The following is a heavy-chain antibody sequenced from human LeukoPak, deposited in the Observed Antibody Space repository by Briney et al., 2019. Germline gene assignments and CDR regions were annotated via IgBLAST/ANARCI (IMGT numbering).Heavy chain of an antibody. CDR1: GFTFSTYR. D-gene: IGHD2-21*01. V-gene: IGHV3-7*01. Sequence: GGSLRLSCAASGFTFSTYRMSWLRQAPGKGLEWVANIKQDGSEKHYVDSVEGRFTISRDNAKNSLYLQMNSLRAEDTAVYYCARLWGFRPDGFDIWGQGTMVTVSS. CDR2: IKQDGSEK. J-gene: IGHJ3*02. CDR3: ARLWGFRPDGFDI.